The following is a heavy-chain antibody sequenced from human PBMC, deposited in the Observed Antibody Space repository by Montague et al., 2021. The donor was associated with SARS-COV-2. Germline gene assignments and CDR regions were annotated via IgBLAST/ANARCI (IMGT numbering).Heavy chain of an antibody. D-gene: IGHD1-1*01. CDR2: VHYTGSS. CDR3: ARAQNTCFIANCVNYFDV. V-gene: IGHV4-59*01. Sequence: SETLSLTCEVSGDSISSYYWSWIRQSPGKGLEWIGYVHYTGSSKYTPSLKTRVTLSLDTPKSHFSLKLRSVTAADTAIYYCARAQNTCFIANCVNYFDVWGLGALVTVSS. J-gene: IGHJ4*01. CDR1: GDSISSYY.